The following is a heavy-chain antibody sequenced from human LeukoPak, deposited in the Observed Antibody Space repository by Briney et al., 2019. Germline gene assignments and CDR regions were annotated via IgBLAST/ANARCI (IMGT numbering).Heavy chain of an antibody. Sequence: PGGSLRLSCAASGFTFSNSAMSWVRQAPGKGLEWVSAISGTVGSTYYADSVKGRFTISRDNSKNTLYLQMNSLRAEDTAVYYCAKDRGSIAVAGIDYWGQGTLVTVSS. CDR1: GFTFSNSA. J-gene: IGHJ4*02. CDR2: ISGTVGST. V-gene: IGHV3-23*01. CDR3: AKDRGSIAVAGIDY. D-gene: IGHD6-19*01.